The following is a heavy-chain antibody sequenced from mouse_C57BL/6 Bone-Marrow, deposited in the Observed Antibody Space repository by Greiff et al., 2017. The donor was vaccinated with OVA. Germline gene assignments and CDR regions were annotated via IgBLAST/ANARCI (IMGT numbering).Heavy chain of an antibody. Sequence: QVQLQQSGAELVRPGASVTLSCKASGYTFTDYEMHWVKQTPVHGLEWIGAIDPETGGTAYNQKFKGKAILTADKSSSTAYMELRSLTSEDSAVYYCTRINYATGAYWGQGTLVTVSA. D-gene: IGHD1-1*01. V-gene: IGHV1-15*01. CDR2: IDPETGGT. CDR3: TRINYATGAY. CDR1: GYTFTDYE. J-gene: IGHJ3*01.